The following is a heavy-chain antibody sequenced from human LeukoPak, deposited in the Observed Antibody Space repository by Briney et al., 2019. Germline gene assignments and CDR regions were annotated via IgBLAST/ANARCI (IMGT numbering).Heavy chain of an antibody. CDR2: IIDSGNSI. CDR3: AKDPIFSGSYGVFDY. D-gene: IGHD1-26*01. V-gene: IGHV3-23*01. CDR1: GFTFSSCA. Sequence: GSLRLSFSASGFTFSSCAMSWVRPAPGKGLEGVSTIIDSGNSIYYADSAEGRFTISRDNTKNTLYLQMNSLRAGDTAVYYCAKDPIFSGSYGVFDYWGLGTLVTVSS. J-gene: IGHJ4*02.